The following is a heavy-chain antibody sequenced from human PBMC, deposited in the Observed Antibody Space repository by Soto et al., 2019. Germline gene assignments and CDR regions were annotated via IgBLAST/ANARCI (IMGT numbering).Heavy chain of an antibody. CDR1: GFSVSSNY. D-gene: IGHD4-4*01. CDR2: IYSSGNA. Sequence: GGSLRLSCAASGFSVSSNYMVWVRQAPGKGLQWISVIYSSGNAYYTDSVKGRFTISRDTSKNTLYFQMNSLRAEDTALYYCARGVTTVTETYYSYYGMDVWGQGTTVTVS. J-gene: IGHJ6*02. V-gene: IGHV3-53*01. CDR3: ARGVTTVTETYYSYYGMDV.